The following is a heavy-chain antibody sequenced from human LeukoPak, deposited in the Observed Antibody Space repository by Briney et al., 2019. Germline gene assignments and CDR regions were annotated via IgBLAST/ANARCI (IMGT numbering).Heavy chain of an antibody. D-gene: IGHD2-2*02. CDR3: ARHRVKFQLLYLWFDP. V-gene: IGHV4-39*01. Sequence: PSETLSLTCTVSGGSISTTGYSWGWIRQPPGKGLEWIGNIYYSGSTYYNPSLKSRVTISVDTSKNQFSLKLSSVTAADTAVYYCARHRVKFQLLYLWFDPWGQGTLVTVSS. CDR1: GGSISTTGYS. J-gene: IGHJ5*02. CDR2: IYYSGST.